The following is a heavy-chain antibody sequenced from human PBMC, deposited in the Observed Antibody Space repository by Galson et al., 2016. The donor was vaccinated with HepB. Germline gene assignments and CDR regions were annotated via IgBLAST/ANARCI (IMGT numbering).Heavy chain of an antibody. D-gene: IGHD1-14*01. J-gene: IGHJ4*02. Sequence: SLRLSCAGSGFAFSDYAVHWVRPAPGKELERVSVISYDGRHENYADFVKGRFTVSRDTSKRTVSLHMTSLTPDDSAVYFCARNRYRAAGLSDFWGPGTLVIVSS. V-gene: IGHV3-30*04. CDR1: GFAFSDYA. CDR3: ARNRYRAAGLSDF. CDR2: ISYDGRHE.